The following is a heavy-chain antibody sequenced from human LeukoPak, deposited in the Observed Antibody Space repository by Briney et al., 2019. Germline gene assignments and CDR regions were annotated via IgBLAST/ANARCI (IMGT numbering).Heavy chain of an antibody. J-gene: IGHJ2*01. Sequence: SETLSLTCTVSGGSISSSYYYWGWIRQPPGKGLEWIGSIYDSGSTYYNPSLKSRVTISVDTSKNQFSLKLNSVTAADTAVYFCARGRYYESSGYYVWYFDLWGRGTLVTVSS. CDR3: ARGRYYESSGYYVWYFDL. V-gene: IGHV4-39*01. CDR1: GGSISSSYYY. D-gene: IGHD3-22*01. CDR2: IYDSGST.